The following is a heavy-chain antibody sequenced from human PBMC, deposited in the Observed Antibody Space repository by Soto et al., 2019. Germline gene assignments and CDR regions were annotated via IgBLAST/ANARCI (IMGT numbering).Heavy chain of an antibody. V-gene: IGHV3-7*03. J-gene: IGHJ4*02. CDR3: VRDSGYDVLTGYQHFDY. D-gene: IGHD3-9*01. CDR1: GFTFSDFL. CDR2: IKTDGSEG. Sequence: GGSLRLSCAASGFTFSDFLMTWVRQAPGKGLEWVAFIKTDGSEGYYVDSVKGRFSISRDNAKNLLFLQMNNLRAEDTAVYYCVRDSGYDVLTGYQHFDYWGQGTLVTVSS.